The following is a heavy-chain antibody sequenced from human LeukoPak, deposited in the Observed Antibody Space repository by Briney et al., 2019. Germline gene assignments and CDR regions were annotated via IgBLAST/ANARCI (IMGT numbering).Heavy chain of an antibody. D-gene: IGHD1-26*01. CDR1: GGSISSSSYY. CDR2: VNNNGGST. Sequence: PSETLSLTCTVSGGSISSSSYYWGWIRQAPGKGLEWVSAVNNNGGSTSYADSVKGRFTISTDSSKSALFLQMNSLRVEDTAVYYCAKGARESRYYFDYWGQGVLVTVSS. V-gene: IGHV3-23*01. CDR3: AKGARESRYYFDY. J-gene: IGHJ4*02.